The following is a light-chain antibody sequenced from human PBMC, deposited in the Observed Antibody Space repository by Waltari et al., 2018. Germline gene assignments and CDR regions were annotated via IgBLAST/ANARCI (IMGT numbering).Light chain of an antibody. Sequence: ENVLTQSPGPLSLSPGERATLSCRASQSIGNNYLAWYQQKPGQAPRLLIYAASIRATGIPDRFSGSGSGTDFTLTISRLEPEDFAVFYCHQYDRSPWTFGQGTKVEF. CDR2: AAS. J-gene: IGKJ1*01. CDR3: HQYDRSPWT. V-gene: IGKV3-20*01. CDR1: QSIGNNY.